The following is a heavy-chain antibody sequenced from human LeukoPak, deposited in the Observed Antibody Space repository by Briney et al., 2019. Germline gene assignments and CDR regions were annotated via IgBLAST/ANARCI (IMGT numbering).Heavy chain of an antibody. D-gene: IGHD3-10*01. CDR3: ARDGEGVAISVNYWFDP. CDR1: GFTFTSYD. V-gene: IGHV1-8*01. Sequence: GASVKVSCKASGFTFTSYDINWVRQASGQGLEWMGWMNPQNGNTGYAQKFQGRVTMTRDTSISTAYMELRGLRSDDTAVYYCARDGEGVAISVNYWFDPWGQGTLVTVSS. J-gene: IGHJ5*02. CDR2: MNPQNGNT.